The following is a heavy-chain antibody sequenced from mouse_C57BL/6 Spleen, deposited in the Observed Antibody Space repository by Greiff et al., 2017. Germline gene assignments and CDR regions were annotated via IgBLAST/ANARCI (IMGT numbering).Heavy chain of an antibody. CDR2: IYPGSGST. J-gene: IGHJ1*03. V-gene: IGHV1-55*01. CDR3: ARGETWYFDV. Sequence: QVHVKQSGAELVKPGASVKMSCKASGYTFTSYWITWVKQRPGQGLEWIGDIYPGSGSTNYNEKFKSKATLTVDTSSSTAYMQLSSLTSEDSAVYYCARGETWYFDVWGTGTTVTVSS. CDR1: GYTFTSYW.